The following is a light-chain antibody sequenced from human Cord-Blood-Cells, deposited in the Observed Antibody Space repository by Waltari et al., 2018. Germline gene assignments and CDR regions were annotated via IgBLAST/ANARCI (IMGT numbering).Light chain of an antibody. CDR1: QSISSG. CDR2: KAS. V-gene: IGKV1-5*03. J-gene: IGKJ1*01. Sequence: DIQMTQSPSTLSASVGDRVTITCRARQSISSGLAWYQQEPGKAPKLQVHKASSLESAVTSRFSGSGSGTEFTLSIMDLQPYDFATYYCQQYNSLTFGQGTKVEIK. CDR3: QQYNSLT.